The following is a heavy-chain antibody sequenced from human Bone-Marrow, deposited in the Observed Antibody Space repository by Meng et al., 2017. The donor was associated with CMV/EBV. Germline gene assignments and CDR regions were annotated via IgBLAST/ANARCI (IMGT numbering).Heavy chain of an antibody. Sequence: GESLKISCAASGFTFSSYAMHWVRQAPGKGLEWVAVISYDGSNKYYADSVKGRFTISRDNSKNTLYLQMNSLRAEDTAVYYCARDGADMVGVPAVMEKTGWFDPWGQGTLVTVSS. CDR1: GFTFSSYA. CDR3: ARDGADMVGVPAVMEKTGWFDP. D-gene: IGHD2-2*01. J-gene: IGHJ5*02. CDR2: ISYDGSNK. V-gene: IGHV3-30-3*01.